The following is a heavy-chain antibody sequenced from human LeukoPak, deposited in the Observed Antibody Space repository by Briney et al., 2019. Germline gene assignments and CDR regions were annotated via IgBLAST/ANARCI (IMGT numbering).Heavy chain of an antibody. V-gene: IGHV1-2*02. CDR1: GYTFTGYY. CDR3: ARAPYYYGSGSYYSHYYGMDV. CDR2: INPNSGGT. J-gene: IGHJ6*02. D-gene: IGHD3-10*01. Sequence: ASVKVSCKASGYTFTGYYMHWVRQAPGQGLEWMGWINPNSGGTNYAQKFQGRVTMTRDTSISTAYMELSRLRSDDTAVYYCARAPYYYGSGSYYSHYYGMDVWGQGTTVTVSS.